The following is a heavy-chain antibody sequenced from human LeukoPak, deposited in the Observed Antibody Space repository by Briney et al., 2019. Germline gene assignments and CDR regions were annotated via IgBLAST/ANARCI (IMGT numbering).Heavy chain of an antibody. D-gene: IGHD4-17*01. V-gene: IGHV3-49*04. J-gene: IGHJ4*02. CDR2: IRRKDGTT. CDR1: GFTFSNYG. CDR3: TRADGDYDHHFFDY. Sequence: GGSLRLSCAASGFTFSNYGMSWVRRAPGKGLEWIGFIRRKDGTTEYAASVKGRFTISRDDSKAISYLQMNGLQTEDTALYYCTRADGDYDHHFFDYWGQGTQVIVSS.